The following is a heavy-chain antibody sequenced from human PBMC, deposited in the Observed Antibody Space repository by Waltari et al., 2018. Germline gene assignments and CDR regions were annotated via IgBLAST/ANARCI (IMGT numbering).Heavy chain of an antibody. D-gene: IGHD3-9*01. J-gene: IGHJ6*02. CDR1: GCSLRSNHC. V-gene: IGHV4-4*02. CDR2: IYHSGST. CDR3: ARDSRGYDILTGYVRRGMDV. Sequence: QVQLQASGPVLVNPSGTLSPTCAVTGCSLRSNHCRSWVREHPGQGLEWIGEIYHSGSTNYNPSLKSRVTISVDKSKNQFSLKLSSVTAADTAVYYCARDSRGYDILTGYVRRGMDVWGQGTTVTVSS.